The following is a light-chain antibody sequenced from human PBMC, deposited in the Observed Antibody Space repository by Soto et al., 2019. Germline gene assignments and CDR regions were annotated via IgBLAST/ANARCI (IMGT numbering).Light chain of an antibody. J-gene: IGLJ1*01. V-gene: IGLV2-23*01. CDR3: CSYAGSSTYV. CDR2: EGS. Sequence: QSALTQPASVSGSPGQSITISCTGTSSVVGSYNLVSWYQQHPGKAPKLMIYEGSKRPSGVSNRFSGSKSGNTASLTISGLQAEDEADYYCCSYAGSSTYVFGTGNKATVL. CDR1: SSVVGSYNL.